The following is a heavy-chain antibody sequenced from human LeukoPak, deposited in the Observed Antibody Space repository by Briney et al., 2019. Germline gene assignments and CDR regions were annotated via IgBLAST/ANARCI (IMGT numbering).Heavy chain of an antibody. CDR2: IKQDGSEK. J-gene: IGHJ4*02. D-gene: IGHD1-26*01. CDR3: AREGSQSASGTYPGND. V-gene: IGHV3-7*01. CDR1: GFTFSSYW. Sequence: PGGSLRLSCAASGFTFSSYWMSWVRQAPGKGLEWVANIKQDGSEKYYVDSVKGRFTISRDNAKNSSFLQMNRLRAEDTAVYFCAREGSQSASGTYPGNDWGQGTLVTVSS.